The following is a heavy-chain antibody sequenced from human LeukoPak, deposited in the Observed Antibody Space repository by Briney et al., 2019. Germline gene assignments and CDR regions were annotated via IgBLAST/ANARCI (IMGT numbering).Heavy chain of an antibody. Sequence: SVKVSCKASGGTFSSYAISWVRQAPGQGLEWMGGIIPIFGTANYAQKFQGRVTITADESTSTAYMELSSLRSEDTAIYYWARKRSSEMATDASWRAIDACDIWGQGKMVTVPS. CDR3: ARKRSSEMATDASWRAIDACDI. CDR2: IIPIFGTA. V-gene: IGHV1-69*01. J-gene: IGHJ3*02. CDR1: GGTFSSYA. D-gene: IGHD5-24*01.